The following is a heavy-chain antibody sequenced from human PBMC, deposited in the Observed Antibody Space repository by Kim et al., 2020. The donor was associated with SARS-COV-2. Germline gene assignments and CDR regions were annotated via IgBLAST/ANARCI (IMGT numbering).Heavy chain of an antibody. D-gene: IGHD6-19*01. Sequence: ASVKVSCKASGYTFTSYAMHWVRQAPGQRLEWMGWINAGNGNTKYSQKFQGRVTITRDTSASTAYMELSSLRSEDMAVYYCARDQKASGIAVAFDYWGQGTLVTVSS. V-gene: IGHV1-3*01. CDR2: INAGNGNT. CDR3: ARDQKASGIAVAFDY. J-gene: IGHJ4*02. CDR1: GYTFTSYA.